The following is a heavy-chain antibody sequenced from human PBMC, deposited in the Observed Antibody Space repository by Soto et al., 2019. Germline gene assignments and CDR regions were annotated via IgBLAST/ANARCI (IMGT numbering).Heavy chain of an antibody. CDR2: IYYSGST. CDR1: GGSISSGGYY. D-gene: IGHD4-17*01. Sequence: QVQLQESGPGLVKPSQTLSLTCTVSGGSISSGGYYWSWIRQHPGKGLEWIGYIYYSGSTYYNPSLKSRVTISVDTSKNQFSLKLSSVTAADTAVYYCAREAQVGYGDYLHYYYYYGMDVWGQGTTVTVSS. V-gene: IGHV4-31*03. CDR3: AREAQVGYGDYLHYYYYYGMDV. J-gene: IGHJ6*02.